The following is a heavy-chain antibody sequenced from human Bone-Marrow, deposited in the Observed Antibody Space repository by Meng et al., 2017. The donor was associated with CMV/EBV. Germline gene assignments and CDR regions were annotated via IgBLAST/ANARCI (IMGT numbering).Heavy chain of an antibody. J-gene: IGHJ4*02. CDR3: ASDLESSTSYYFGY. CDR1: GFTFSSYA. V-gene: IGHV3-30*04. CDR2: ISYDGSNK. Sequence: GGSLRHSCAASGFTFSSYAMHWVRQAPGEGLEWVAVISYDGSNKYYADSVKGRFTISKDNSKNTLYLRMTRLRSEDTAVYYCASDLESSTSYYFGYRGQGTQVTGAS. D-gene: IGHD2-2*01.